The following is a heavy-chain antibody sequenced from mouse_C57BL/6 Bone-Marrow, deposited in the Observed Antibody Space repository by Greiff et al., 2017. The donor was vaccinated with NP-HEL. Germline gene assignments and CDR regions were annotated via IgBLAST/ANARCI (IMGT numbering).Heavy chain of an antibody. CDR2: ISDGGSYT. CDR1: GFTFSSYA. D-gene: IGHD1-1*01. Sequence: EVKLVESGGGLVKPGGSLKLSCAASGFTFSSYAMSWVRQTPEKRLEWVATISDGGSYTYYPDNVKGRFTISRDNAKNNLYLQMSHLKSEDTAMYYCARDGITTVVATGFDVWGTGTTVTVSS. V-gene: IGHV5-4*01. J-gene: IGHJ1*03. CDR3: ARDGITTVVATGFDV.